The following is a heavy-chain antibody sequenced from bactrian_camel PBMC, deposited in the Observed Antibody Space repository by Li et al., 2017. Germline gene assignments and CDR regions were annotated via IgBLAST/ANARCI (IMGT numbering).Heavy chain of an antibody. CDR3: AAGWSFGVGTLLRRHYNY. V-gene: IGHV3S1*01. J-gene: IGHJ4*01. D-gene: IGHD3*01. CDR1: GYFYTAAC. CDR2: IYTGDGVT. Sequence: HVQLVESGGDSVEAGGSLTLSCVMTGYFYTAACMAWFRQAPGNEREGVAAIYTGDGVTHYAVSVKGRFTISQDNAKNTVYLQMNSLKPEDTAMYYCAAGWSFGVGTLLRRHYNYWGQGTQVTVS.